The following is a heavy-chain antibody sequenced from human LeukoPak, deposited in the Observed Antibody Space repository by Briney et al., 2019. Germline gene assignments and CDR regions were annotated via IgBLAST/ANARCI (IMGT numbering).Heavy chain of an antibody. CDR2: IWYDGSNK. J-gene: IGHJ4*02. CDR3: ARGYYDSSGYSDY. CDR1: GFTFSSYG. Sequence: GGSLRLSCAASGFTFSSYGMHWVRQAPVKGLEWVAVIWYDGSNKYYADSVKGRFTISRDNSKNTLYLQMNSLRAEDTAVYYCARGYYDSSGYSDYWGQGTLVTVSS. D-gene: IGHD3-22*01. V-gene: IGHV3-33*01.